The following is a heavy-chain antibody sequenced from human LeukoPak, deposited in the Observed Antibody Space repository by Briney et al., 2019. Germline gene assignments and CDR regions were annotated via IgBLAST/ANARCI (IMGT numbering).Heavy chain of an antibody. CDR1: GFTLNTYD. Sequence: PGGSLRLSCAASGFTLNTYDMHWVRQAPGKGLEWVSIFGIPGDTDYSDSVKGRFIISRENAKNSLYLQMNSLRVGDTAVYYSVRDDLGHFDVWGRGTLVTVSS. D-gene: IGHD1-26*01. CDR3: VRDDLGHFDV. J-gene: IGHJ2*01. V-gene: IGHV3-13*01. CDR2: FGIPGDT.